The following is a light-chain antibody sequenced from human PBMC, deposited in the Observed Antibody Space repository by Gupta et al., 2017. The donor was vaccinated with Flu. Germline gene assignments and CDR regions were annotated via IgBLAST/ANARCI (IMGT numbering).Light chain of an antibody. J-gene: IGKJ2*01. CDR2: ESS. Sequence: EIVLTQSPATLSLSPGERATVSCRASQSASSFVAWYQQKPGQPPRLLIYESSHRAPGIPASFSGSGYGTDFALTISGLEPEDFAVYYCRQRNNWPYTFGQGTKLEI. CDR3: RQRNNWPYT. CDR1: QSASSF. V-gene: IGKV3-11*01.